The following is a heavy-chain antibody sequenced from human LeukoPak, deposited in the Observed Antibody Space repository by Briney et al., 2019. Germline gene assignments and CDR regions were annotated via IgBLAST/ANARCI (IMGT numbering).Heavy chain of an antibody. CDR2: IYSGGTT. Sequence: GGSLRLSCAASGFTFSTYAMSWVRQPPGKGLEWVSIIYSGGTTYADSVQGRFTISRDNSKNTVYLQMNSLRVEDTAVYYCARDPRTTGKSNYGMDVWGQGTTVTVSS. D-gene: IGHD4-17*01. CDR1: GFTFSTYA. CDR3: ARDPRTTGKSNYGMDV. V-gene: IGHV3-53*01. J-gene: IGHJ6*02.